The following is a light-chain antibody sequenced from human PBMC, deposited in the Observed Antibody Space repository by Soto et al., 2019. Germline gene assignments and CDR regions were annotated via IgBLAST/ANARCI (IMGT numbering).Light chain of an antibody. J-gene: IGKJ2*01. CDR3: QQYNSYSPYT. CDR2: KAS. V-gene: IGKV1-5*03. CDR1: QSISSW. Sequence: EIQMTQSPSTLSASVGDRVTITCRASQSISSWLAWYQQKPGKAPKLLIYKASSVESGVPSRFSGSGSGTEFTLTSSSLQPDYFATYYCQQYNSYSPYTFGQGTKLEIK.